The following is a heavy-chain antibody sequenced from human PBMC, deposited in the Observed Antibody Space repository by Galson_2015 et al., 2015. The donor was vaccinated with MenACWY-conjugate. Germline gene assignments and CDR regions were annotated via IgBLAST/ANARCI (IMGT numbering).Heavy chain of an antibody. CDR3: ARYRLDTSATTDF. J-gene: IGHJ4*02. V-gene: IGHV3-23*01. Sequence: SLRLSCAASGSTFSNYAMSWVRQAPGKGLEWVSGIRGRTGSTYYADSVKGRLTISRDNPKNTLYLQMNSLRVEDTAIYYCARYRLDTSATTDFWGQGTLVTVSS. CDR2: IRGRTGST. CDR1: GSTFSNYA. D-gene: IGHD6-19*01.